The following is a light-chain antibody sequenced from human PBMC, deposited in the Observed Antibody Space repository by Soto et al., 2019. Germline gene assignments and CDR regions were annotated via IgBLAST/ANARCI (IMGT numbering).Light chain of an antibody. CDR3: QRYGSSSFT. CDR2: GAS. V-gene: IGKV3-20*01. Sequence: EIVLTQSPGTLSLSPGVGATLSCRASQSVASSYLAWYQQKPGQAPRLIIYGASNRATGTPGRFSGGGSGTGFTLTISRLEPVDFAVYYCQRYGSSSFTVGQGTKLEIK. J-gene: IGKJ2*01. CDR1: QSVASSY.